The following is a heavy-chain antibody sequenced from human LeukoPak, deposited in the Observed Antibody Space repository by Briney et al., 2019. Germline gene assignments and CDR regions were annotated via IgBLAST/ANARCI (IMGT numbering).Heavy chain of an antibody. CDR2: TSDDGSAK. V-gene: IGHV3-30-3*01. D-gene: IGHD4-17*01. Sequence: PGGSLRLSCAASGFTFSSAWMNWVRQAPGKGLQWLALTSDDGSAKYYADSVKGRFTISRDNSQNTLYLQMNSLRADETAIYYCARAPGGFHGDYSPIAYWGQGTLVTVSS. J-gene: IGHJ4*02. CDR1: GFTFSSAW. CDR3: ARAPGGFHGDYSPIAY.